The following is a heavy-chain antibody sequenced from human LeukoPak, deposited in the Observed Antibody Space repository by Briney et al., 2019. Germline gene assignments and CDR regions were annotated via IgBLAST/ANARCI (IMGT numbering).Heavy chain of an antibody. CDR1: GFTFSSYD. CDR2: INADGSEK. D-gene: IGHD1-26*01. Sequence: GGSLRLSCEASGFTFSSYDMHWVRQAPGKGLEWVALINADGSEKFSVDSVKGRFTISRDNTKNSLFLQMNSLRGDDTAVYYCVRGYNGYYDYWGQGTLVSVSS. CDR3: VRGYNGYYDY. J-gene: IGHJ4*02. V-gene: IGHV3-7*04.